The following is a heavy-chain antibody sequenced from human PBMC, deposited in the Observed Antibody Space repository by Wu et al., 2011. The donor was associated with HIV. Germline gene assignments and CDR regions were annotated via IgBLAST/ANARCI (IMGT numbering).Heavy chain of an antibody. CDR3: ARGIPYYYDSSGYSSTPYYFDY. J-gene: IGHJ4*02. CDR2: IIPMSVTA. V-gene: IGHV1-69*13. D-gene: IGHD3-22*01. Sequence: QVQLVQSWAEVKKLGSSVKVSCKASGVTFRDSSLNWVRQAPGQGLEWMGKIIPMSVTADYAQNLQGRVTITADESTSTVYMELTSLRSEDTAVYYCARGIPYYYDSSGYSSTPYYFDYWGQGTLVTVSS. CDR1: GVTFRDSS.